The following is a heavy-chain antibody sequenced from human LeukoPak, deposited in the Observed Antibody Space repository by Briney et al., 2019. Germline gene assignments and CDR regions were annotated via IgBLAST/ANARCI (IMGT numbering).Heavy chain of an antibody. Sequence: GRSLRLSCAASGFTFSSYGMHWVRQAPGKGLEWVAVIWYDGSNKYYADSVKGRFTISRDNSKNTLYLQMNSLRAEDTAAYYCARDRRGTYVRYYFDYWGQGTLVTVSS. CDR3: ARDRRGTYVRYYFDY. D-gene: IGHD3-10*02. CDR1: GFTFSSYG. V-gene: IGHV3-33*01. J-gene: IGHJ4*02. CDR2: IWYDGSNK.